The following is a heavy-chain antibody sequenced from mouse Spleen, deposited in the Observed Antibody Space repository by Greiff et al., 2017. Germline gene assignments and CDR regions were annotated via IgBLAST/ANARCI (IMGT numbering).Heavy chain of an antibody. Sequence: EVKLVESGGGLVKLGGSLKLSCAASGFTFSSYAMSWVRQTPEKRLEWVATISSGGGNTYYPDSVKGRFTISRDNAKNTLYLQMSSLKSEDTAKYYCAGHITTVVDYWGQGTTLTVSS. CDR2: ISSGGGNT. J-gene: IGHJ2*01. CDR3: AGHITTVVDY. V-gene: IGHV5-9*04. CDR1: GFTFSSYA. D-gene: IGHD1-1*01.